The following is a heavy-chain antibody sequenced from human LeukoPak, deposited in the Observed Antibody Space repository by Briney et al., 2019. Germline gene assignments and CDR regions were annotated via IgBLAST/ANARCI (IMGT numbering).Heavy chain of an antibody. CDR3: TKGGSSWSSIDS. Sequence: PGRSLRLSCAASGFTFSSYAMHWVRQAPGKGLEWVAVIYSGGSTYYADSVKGRFTISRDNSNNTLYLQMNSLRTEDTAVYYCTKGGSSWSSIDSWGQGTLVTVSS. D-gene: IGHD6-13*01. J-gene: IGHJ4*02. CDR2: IYSGGST. V-gene: IGHV3-NL1*01. CDR1: GFTFSSYA.